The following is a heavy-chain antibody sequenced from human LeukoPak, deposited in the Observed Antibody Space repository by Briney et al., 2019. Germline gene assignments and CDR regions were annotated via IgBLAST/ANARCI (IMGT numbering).Heavy chain of an antibody. CDR1: GFTFSSYS. CDR3: ARDRSGGNWFDP. D-gene: IGHD3-16*01. Sequence: GGSLRLSCAASGFTFSSYSMNWVRQAPGKGLEWVSSISSSSSYIYYADSVKGRFTISRDNAKNSLYLQVNSLRAEDTAVYYCARDRSGGNWFDPWGQGTLVTVSS. J-gene: IGHJ5*02. V-gene: IGHV3-21*01. CDR2: ISSSSSYI.